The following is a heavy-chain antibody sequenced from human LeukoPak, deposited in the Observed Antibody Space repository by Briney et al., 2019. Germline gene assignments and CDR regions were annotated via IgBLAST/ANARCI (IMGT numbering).Heavy chain of an antibody. CDR3: ARTVSGDYYGMDV. CDR1: GGSINHSY. Sequence: PSETLSLPCTVSGGSINHSYRSWVRQPPGKGLEWMGYTSYSGSNNYNPPLKSRVTMSVDTSTDHFSLRLISVTAADTAVYYCARTVSGDYYGMDVWGQGTTVTVSS. J-gene: IGHJ6*02. V-gene: IGHV4-59*08. D-gene: IGHD1-26*01. CDR2: TSYSGSN.